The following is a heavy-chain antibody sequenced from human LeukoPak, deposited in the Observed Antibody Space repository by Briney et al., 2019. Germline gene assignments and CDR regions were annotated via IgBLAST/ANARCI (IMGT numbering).Heavy chain of an antibody. J-gene: IGHJ6*02. CDR3: ARSPPYYDFWSGYIYYYYYGMDV. D-gene: IGHD3-3*01. CDR2: INPNSGGT. CDR1: GYTFTGYY. V-gene: IGHV1-2*06. Sequence: ASVKVSCTASGYTFTGYYMHWVRQAPGQGLEWMGRINPNSGGTNYAQKFQGRVTMTRDTSISTAYMELSSLRSEDTAVYYCARSPPYYDFWSGYIYYYYYGMDVWGQGTTVTVSS.